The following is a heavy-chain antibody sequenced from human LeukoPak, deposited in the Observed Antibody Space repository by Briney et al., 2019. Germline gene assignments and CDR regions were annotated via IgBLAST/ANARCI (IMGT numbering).Heavy chain of an antibody. Sequence: GGSLRLSCAASGFTFSSYWMSWVRQAPGRGLEWVANIKQDGSEKYYVDSVKGRFTVSRDNAKNSLYLQLTSLRAEDTAVYYCATRYCTISACRASSYKSFDVWGKGTTVTVSS. CDR1: GFTFSSYW. V-gene: IGHV3-7*01. D-gene: IGHD2-8*01. CDR2: IKQDGSEK. J-gene: IGHJ6*04. CDR3: ATRYCTISACRASSYKSFDV.